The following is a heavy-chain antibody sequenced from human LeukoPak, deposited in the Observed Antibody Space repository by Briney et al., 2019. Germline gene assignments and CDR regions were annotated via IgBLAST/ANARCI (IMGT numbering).Heavy chain of an antibody. D-gene: IGHD1-1*01. CDR3: ARVAKERVGGVYYFDY. J-gene: IGHJ4*02. CDR2: IGTAGDT. Sequence: LSGGSLRLSCAASGFTFSDYDMHWVRQAPGKGLEWASAIGTAGDTYYTGSVKGRFTISRENAKNSLYLQMNSLRAGDTAVYYCARVAKERVGGVYYFDYWGQGTLVTVSS. V-gene: IGHV3-13*01. CDR1: GFTFSDYD.